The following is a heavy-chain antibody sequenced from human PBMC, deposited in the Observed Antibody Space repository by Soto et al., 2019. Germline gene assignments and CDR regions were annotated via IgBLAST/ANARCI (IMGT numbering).Heavy chain of an antibody. J-gene: IGHJ4*02. D-gene: IGHD3-22*01. Sequence: GESLKISCKGSGYSSTNYWIGWVRQMPGKGLEWMGIINPADSDTRYSPSFQGQVTVSADKSISTAYLQRGSLKASDTAMYYCVRPDSTGYYSHWGQGTPVTVSS. CDR2: INPADSDT. CDR3: VRPDSTGYYSH. V-gene: IGHV5-51*01. CDR1: GYSSTNYW.